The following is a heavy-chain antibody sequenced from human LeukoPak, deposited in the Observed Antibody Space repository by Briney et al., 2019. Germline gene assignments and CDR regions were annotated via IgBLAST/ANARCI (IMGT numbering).Heavy chain of an antibody. V-gene: IGHV1-24*01. Sequence: ASVKVSCKVSGYTLTELSMHWVRQAPGKGLEWMGGFDPEDGETIYAQKFQGRVTMTRDTSTSTVYMELSSLRSEDTGVYDCARVRAIAVAGTALGYWGQGTLVTVSS. CDR3: ARVRAIAVAGTALGY. D-gene: IGHD6-19*01. CDR2: FDPEDGET. J-gene: IGHJ4*02. CDR1: GYTLTELS.